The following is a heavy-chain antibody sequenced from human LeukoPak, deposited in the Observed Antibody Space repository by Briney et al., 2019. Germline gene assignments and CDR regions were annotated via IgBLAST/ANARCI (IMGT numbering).Heavy chain of an antibody. J-gene: IGHJ6*03. D-gene: IGHD2-2*01. CDR2: ISAYNGNT. V-gene: IGHV1-18*01. CDR3: ARDSYCSSTSCYSYYYYYMDV. CDR1: GYTFTSYG. Sequence: ASVEVSCKASGYTFTSYGISWVRQAPGQGLEWMGWISAYNGNTNYTQKLQGRVTMTTDTSTSTAYMELRSLRSDDTAVYYCARDSYCSSTSCYSYYYYYMDVWGKGTTVTVSS.